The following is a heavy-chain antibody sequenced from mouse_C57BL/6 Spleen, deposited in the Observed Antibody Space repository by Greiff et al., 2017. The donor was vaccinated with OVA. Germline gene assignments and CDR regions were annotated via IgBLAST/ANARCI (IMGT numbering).Heavy chain of an antibody. D-gene: IGHD1-1*01. CDR3: ARSTPSYVENY. J-gene: IGHJ2*01. Sequence: QVQLQQPGAELVKPGASVKLSCKASGYTFTSYWMQWVKQRPGQGLEWIGEIDPSDSYTNYNQKFKGKATLTVDTSSSTAYMQLSSLTSEDSAVYYCARSTPSYVENYWGQGTTLTVSS. CDR1: GYTFTSYW. CDR2: IDPSDSYT. V-gene: IGHV1-50*01.